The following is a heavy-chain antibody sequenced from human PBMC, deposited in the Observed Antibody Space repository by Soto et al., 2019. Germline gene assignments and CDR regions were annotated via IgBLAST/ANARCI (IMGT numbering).Heavy chain of an antibody. V-gene: IGHV4-30-4*01. CDR3: ARANSPRHYGGTYRYFDY. CDR2: IYYSGST. D-gene: IGHD4-17*01. Sequence: QVQLQESGPGLVKPSQTLSLTCTVSGGSISSGDYYWSWIRQPPGKGLEWIGYIYYSGSTYYNPSLKSRVTITVDTLQAQCPLKLSSGTAEDTAVYYCARANSPRHYGGTYRYFDYWGQGTLVTVS. CDR1: GGSISSGDYY. J-gene: IGHJ4*02.